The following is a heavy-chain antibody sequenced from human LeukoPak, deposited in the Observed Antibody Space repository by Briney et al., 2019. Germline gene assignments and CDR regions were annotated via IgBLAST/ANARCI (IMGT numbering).Heavy chain of an antibody. V-gene: IGHV3-23*01. CDR3: AKETPPGDFDY. D-gene: IGHD7-27*01. CDR2: ISGSGGST. J-gene: IGHJ4*02. Sequence: GGSLRLSCAGSGFTFSSYAMSWVRQAPGKGLEWVSAISGSGGSTYYADFGKGRFTISRDNSKNTIYLQMNSLRAEDTAIYYCAKETPPGDFDYWGQGTVVTVSS. CDR1: GFTFSSYA.